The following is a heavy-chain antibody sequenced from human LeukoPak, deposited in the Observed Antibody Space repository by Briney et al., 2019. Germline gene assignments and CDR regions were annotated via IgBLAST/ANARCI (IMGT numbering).Heavy chain of an antibody. Sequence: GGSLRLSCAASGFTFSDYYMSWIRQAPGKGLEWVSYISSSGSTIYYADSVKGRFTISRDNAKNSLYLQMNSLRAEDTAVYYCAREEVHDSSGYYYYYYYMDVWGKGTTVTVSS. J-gene: IGHJ6*03. V-gene: IGHV3-11*01. CDR3: AREEVHDSSGYYYYYYYMDV. CDR1: GFTFSDYY. CDR2: ISSSGSTI. D-gene: IGHD3-22*01.